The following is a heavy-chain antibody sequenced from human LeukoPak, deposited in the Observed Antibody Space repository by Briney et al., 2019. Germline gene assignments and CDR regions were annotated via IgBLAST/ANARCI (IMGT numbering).Heavy chain of an antibody. CDR1: GFTFSSYS. CDR2: ISTSSIYI. J-gene: IGHJ5*02. D-gene: IGHD3-10*01. V-gene: IGHV3-21*01. CDR3: ARDLERITLVRGVIPNWFDP. Sequence: GGSLRLSCAASGFTFSSYSMNWVRQAPGKGLEGVSSISTSSIYIHYADSVKGRFTISRDNAKSSLYLQMNSLRAEDTAVYYCARDLERITLVRGVIPNWFDPWGQGTLVTVSS.